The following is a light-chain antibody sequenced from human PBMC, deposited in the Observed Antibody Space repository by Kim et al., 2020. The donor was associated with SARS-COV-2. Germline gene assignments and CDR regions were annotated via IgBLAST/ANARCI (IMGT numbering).Light chain of an antibody. V-gene: IGLV1-44*01. J-gene: IGLJ3*02. CDR1: NSNIGSNT. Sequence: QSVLTQPPSASGTPGQRVAISCYGSNSNIGSNTVNWYQQFPGTAPKLLIYSNSQRSSGVPDRFSGSKSGTSASLAISGLQSEDEADYYCAAWGDSLKGNWVFGEGTQLTVL. CDR2: SNS. CDR3: AAWGDSLKGNWV.